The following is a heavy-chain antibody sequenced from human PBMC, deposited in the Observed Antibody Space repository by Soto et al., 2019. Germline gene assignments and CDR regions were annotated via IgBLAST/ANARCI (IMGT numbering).Heavy chain of an antibody. D-gene: IGHD2-15*01. CDR1: ASSISSAYF. CDR3: ARTWLAGGTPADAFDI. V-gene: IGHV4-38-2*01. CDR2: IFHTGGT. J-gene: IGHJ3*02. Sequence: PSESLALPCAVSASSISSAYFWGWIRQPPGKGLEWIATIFHTGGTYYNPSLKSRVTISVDTSNNQFSLRLNSVTAADTALYFCARTWLAGGTPADAFDIWGQGTMVTVSS.